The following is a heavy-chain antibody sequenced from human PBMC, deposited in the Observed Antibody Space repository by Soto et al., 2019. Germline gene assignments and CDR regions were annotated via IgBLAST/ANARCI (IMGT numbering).Heavy chain of an antibody. J-gene: IGHJ4*02. CDR2: VSGRGGYT. Sequence: QVQLVESGGGLVKPGGSLRLSCAASGFTFSDYYMSWIRQAPGKGLEGIAYVSGRGGYTHYAESVKGRFTISRDNAKNSLYLQMNSLRAEDTAIYYCARAFPATSGSYFVYWGQGSQVIVSS. CDR3: ARAFPATSGSYFVY. V-gene: IGHV3-11*05. D-gene: IGHD3-10*01. CDR1: GFTFSDYY.